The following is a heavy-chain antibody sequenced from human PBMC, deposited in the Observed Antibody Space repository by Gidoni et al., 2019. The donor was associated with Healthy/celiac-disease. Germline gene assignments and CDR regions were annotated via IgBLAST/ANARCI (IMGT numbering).Heavy chain of an antibody. CDR2: IYHRGST. D-gene: IGHD2-2*01. CDR3: ARDSTALVVPAAINWFDP. Sequence: QVQLQESGPGLVKPSATLSLTCAVSGYSTSSGYYWGWIRQPPGKGLEWIGSIYHRGSTYYNPSLKSRVTISVDTSKNQFSLKLSSVTAADTAVYYCARDSTALVVPAAINWFDPWGQGTLVTVSS. CDR1: GYSTSSGYY. J-gene: IGHJ5*02. V-gene: IGHV4-38-2*02.